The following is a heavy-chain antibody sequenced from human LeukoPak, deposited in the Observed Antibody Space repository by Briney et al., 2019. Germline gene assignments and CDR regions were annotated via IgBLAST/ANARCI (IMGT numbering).Heavy chain of an antibody. D-gene: IGHD4-11*01. CDR3: AKDAQGGFDYSNSLEY. Sequence: PGRSLRLSCAASGLTFSHYGFHWVRQAPGKGLEWVAVIWSDGTNQFYADSVKGRFTISRDYSQKTVYLEMHSLRTEDTAMYYCAKDAQGGFDYSNSLEYWGPGTLVTVSS. CDR2: IWSDGTNQ. V-gene: IGHV3-33*06. J-gene: IGHJ4*02. CDR1: GLTFSHYG.